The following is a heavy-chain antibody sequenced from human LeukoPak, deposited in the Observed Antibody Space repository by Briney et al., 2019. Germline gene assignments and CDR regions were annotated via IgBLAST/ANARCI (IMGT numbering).Heavy chain of an antibody. D-gene: IGHD6-19*01. Sequence: GASVKLSCKASGYPLTQLSMHWVRQAPGKGVEWWGGFDPEDGETIYAQKFQGRVTMTEDTSTDTAYMELSSLRSEDTAVYYCATRYSSGARGSFDYWGQGTLVTVSS. CDR2: FDPEDGET. CDR3: ATRYSSGARGSFDY. J-gene: IGHJ4*02. CDR1: GYPLTQLS. V-gene: IGHV1-24*01.